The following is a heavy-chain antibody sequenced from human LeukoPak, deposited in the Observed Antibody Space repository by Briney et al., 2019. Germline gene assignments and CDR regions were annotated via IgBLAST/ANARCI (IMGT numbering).Heavy chain of an antibody. V-gene: IGHV4-31*03. CDR1: GGSISSGGYY. J-gene: IGHJ3*02. CDR2: ISYSGST. CDR3: ARALDDSSGYYYVGAFDI. Sequence: SQTLSLTCTVSGGSISSGGYYWSWIRQHPGKGLEWIGYISYSGSTYYNPSLKSRVTISVDTSKNQFSLKLSSVTAADTAVYYCARALDDSSGYYYVGAFDIWGQGTMVTVSS. D-gene: IGHD3-22*01.